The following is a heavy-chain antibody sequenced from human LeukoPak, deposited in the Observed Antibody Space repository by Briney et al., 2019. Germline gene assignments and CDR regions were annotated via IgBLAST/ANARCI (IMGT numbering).Heavy chain of an antibody. J-gene: IGHJ3*02. V-gene: IGHV4-59*08. CDR2: IYYSGST. Sequence: SETLSLTCTVSGGSISSYYWSWIRQPPGKGLEWIGYIYYSGSTNYNPSLKSRVTISVDTSKNQFSLKLSSVTAADTAVYYCARRNSGYDYGAFDIWGQGTVVTVSS. CDR1: GGSISSYY. D-gene: IGHD5-12*01. CDR3: ARRNSGYDYGAFDI.